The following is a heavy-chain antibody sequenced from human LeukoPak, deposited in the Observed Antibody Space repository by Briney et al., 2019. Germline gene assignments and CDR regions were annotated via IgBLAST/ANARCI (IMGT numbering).Heavy chain of an antibody. D-gene: IGHD2-2*01. CDR1: GYTFTGYY. CDR3: ARRPVPAAIKGGWFDP. CDR2: INPNSGGT. J-gene: IGHJ5*02. V-gene: IGHV1-2*02. Sequence: ASVKVSCKASGYTFTGYYMHWVRQAPCQGLEGMGWINPNSGGTNYAQKFQGRVTMTRDTSISTAYMELSRLRSDDTAVYYCARRPVPAAIKGGWFDPWGQGTLVTVSS.